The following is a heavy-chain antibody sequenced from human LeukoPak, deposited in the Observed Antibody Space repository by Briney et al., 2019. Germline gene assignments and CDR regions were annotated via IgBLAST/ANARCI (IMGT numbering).Heavy chain of an antibody. CDR2: INHSVST. CDR3: ARVSGDYVFDY. D-gene: IGHD4-17*01. V-gene: IGHV4-34*01. CDR1: GGSFSGYY. Sequence: KSSETLSLTCAVYGGSFSGYYWSWVRQPPGKGLEWIGGINHSVSTTYNPSLKSRVTISVDTAKNQFSLWLSSGTAADTAVYYCARVSGDYVFDYWGQGTLVTVSS. J-gene: IGHJ4*02.